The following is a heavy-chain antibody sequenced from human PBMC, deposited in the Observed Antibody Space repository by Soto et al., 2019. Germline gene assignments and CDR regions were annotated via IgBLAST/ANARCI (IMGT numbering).Heavy chain of an antibody. CDR1: GFTFSSYA. CDR2: ISGSGGST. CDR3: AKDYRNLKTKYSSGPGDY. J-gene: IGHJ4*02. D-gene: IGHD6-19*01. Sequence: GGSLRLSCAASGFTFSSYAMSWVRQAPGKGLEWVSAISGSGGSTYYADSVKGRFTISRDNSKNTLYLQMNSLRAEDTAVYYCAKDYRNLKTKYSSGPGDYWGQGTLVTVSS. V-gene: IGHV3-23*01.